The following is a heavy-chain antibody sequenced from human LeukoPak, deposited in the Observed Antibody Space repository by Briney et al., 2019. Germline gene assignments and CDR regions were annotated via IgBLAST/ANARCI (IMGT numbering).Heavy chain of an antibody. CDR3: ASTSYAFDI. CDR2: IYPGDSDT. V-gene: IGHV5-51*01. J-gene: IGHJ3*02. D-gene: IGHD2-2*01. Sequence: GESLKISCEASGYTFTNYWIGWVRQMPGKGLEWMGIIYPGDSDTRYSPSFQGQVTISADKSISTAYLQWSSLKASDTAMYYCASTSYAFDIWGQGTMVTVSS. CDR1: GYTFTNYW.